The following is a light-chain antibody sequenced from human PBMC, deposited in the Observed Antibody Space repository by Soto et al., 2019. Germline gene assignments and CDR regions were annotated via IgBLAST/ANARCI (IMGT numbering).Light chain of an antibody. J-gene: IGKJ1*01. CDR2: DAS. Sequence: EFVLTQSPGTLSLSPGERATLSCRASQTVRNNYLAWYQQKPGQAPRLLIYDASSRATGIPARFSGSGPGTDFTLTISSLEPEDFAVYYCHQRQSWPRTFGQGTKVDIK. CDR3: HQRQSWPRT. V-gene: IGKV3D-11*02. CDR1: QTVRNNY.